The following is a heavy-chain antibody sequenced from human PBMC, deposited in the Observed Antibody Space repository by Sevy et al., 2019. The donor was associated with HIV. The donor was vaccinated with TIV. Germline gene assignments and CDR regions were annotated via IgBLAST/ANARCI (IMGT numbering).Heavy chain of an antibody. CDR2: VSFDGGSK. V-gene: IGHV3-30-3*01. CDR3: VRERARSITFDI. Sequence: GGSLRLSCEASGFTFNNFPIHWVRRAPGKGLEWVAVVSFDGGSKYYADSVRGRFTVSRDNSKNTVYLQLNSLRAEDTAVYCCVRERARSITFDIWGQGTLVTVSS. J-gene: IGHJ3*02. CDR1: GFTFNNFP. D-gene: IGHD3-16*01.